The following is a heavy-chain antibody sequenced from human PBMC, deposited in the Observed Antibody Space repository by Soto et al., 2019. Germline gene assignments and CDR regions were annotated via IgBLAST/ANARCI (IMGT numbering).Heavy chain of an antibody. D-gene: IGHD3-10*01. V-gene: IGHV1-18*01. CDR1: GYTFTSYG. J-gene: IGHJ6*03. CDR2: ISAYNGNT. CDR3: ARDYYGSGSYYYYYYMDV. Sequence: ASVKVSCKASGYTFTSYGISWVRQAPGQGLEWMGWISAYNGNTNYAQKLQGRVTMTTDTSTSTAYMELRSLRSDDTAVYYCARDYYGSGSYYYYYYMDVWGKGTTVTVSS.